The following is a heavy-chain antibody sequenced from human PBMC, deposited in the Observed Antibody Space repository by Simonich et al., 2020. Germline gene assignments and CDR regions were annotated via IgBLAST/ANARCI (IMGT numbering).Heavy chain of an antibody. CDR1: GFTFSSYA. D-gene: IGHD7-27*01. Sequence: QVQLVESGGGVVQPGRSLRLSCAASGFTFSSYAMHWVRQAPGKGLEWVAAISNYGSNKYYADSVKGRFTISRANSKNTLYLPMNSLKAEDTAVYYCAREDLTGDAFDIWGQGTMVTVSS. CDR3: AREDLTGDAFDI. J-gene: IGHJ3*02. CDR2: ISNYGSNK. V-gene: IGHV3-30*07.